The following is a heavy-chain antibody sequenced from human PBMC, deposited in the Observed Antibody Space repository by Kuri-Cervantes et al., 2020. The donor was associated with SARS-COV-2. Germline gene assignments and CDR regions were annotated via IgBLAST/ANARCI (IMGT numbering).Heavy chain of an antibody. CDR2: INPNSGGT. J-gene: IGHJ4*02. D-gene: IGHD3-16*01. CDR3: AGAGVGGEYFDY. V-gene: IGHV1-2*02. CDR1: GYTFTGYY. Sequence: ASVKVSCKASGYTFTGYYMHWVRQAPGQGLEWMGWINPNSGGTNYAQKFQGRVTMTRDTSISTAYMGLSRLGSDDTAGDYCAGAGVGGEYFDYWGQGTRVTVSS.